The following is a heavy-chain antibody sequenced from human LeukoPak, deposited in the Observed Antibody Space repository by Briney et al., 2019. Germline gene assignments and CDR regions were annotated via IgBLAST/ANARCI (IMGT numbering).Heavy chain of an antibody. CDR3: ARAYYYDSSDYDY. J-gene: IGHJ4*02. D-gene: IGHD3-22*01. CDR2: IYYSGST. CDR1: GGSTSSYY. V-gene: IGHV4-59*08. Sequence: SETLSLTCTVSGGSTSSYYWSWIRQPPGKGLEWIGYIYYSGSTNYNPSLKSRVTISVDTSKNQFSLKLSSVTAADTAVYYCARAYYYDSSDYDYWGQGTLVTVSS.